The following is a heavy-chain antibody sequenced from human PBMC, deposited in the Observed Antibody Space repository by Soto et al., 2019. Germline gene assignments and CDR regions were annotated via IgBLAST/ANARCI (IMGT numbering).Heavy chain of an antibody. V-gene: IGHV4-4*02. Sequence: SETLSLTCAVSGGSISSSNWWSWVRQPPGKGLEWIGEIYHSGSTNYNPSLKSRVTISVDKSKNQFSLKLSSVTAADTAVYYCARRCYSYYYYYGMDVWGQGTTVT. J-gene: IGHJ6*02. CDR2: IYHSGST. D-gene: IGHD2-15*01. CDR3: ARRCYSYYYYYGMDV. CDR1: GGSISSSNW.